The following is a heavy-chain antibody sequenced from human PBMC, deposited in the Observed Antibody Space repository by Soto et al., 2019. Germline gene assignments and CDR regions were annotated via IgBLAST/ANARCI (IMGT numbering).Heavy chain of an antibody. CDR2: ISYDGSEK. CDR1: GFSFSKYG. Sequence: PGGSLRLSCGASGFSFSKYGMHWVRQAPGEGLEWLSLISYDGSEKWYAESVKGRFTISRDNSKNTLYLQMNSLRGDDTAVYFCAKGYEVSPPVASAWYSNYFYGVDVWGRGPTVTVSS. J-gene: IGHJ6*02. V-gene: IGHV3-30*18. CDR3: AKGYEVSPPVASAWYSNYFYGVDV. D-gene: IGHD6-19*01.